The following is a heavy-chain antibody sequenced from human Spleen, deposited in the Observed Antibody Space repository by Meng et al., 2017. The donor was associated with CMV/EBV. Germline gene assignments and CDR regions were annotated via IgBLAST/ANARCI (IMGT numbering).Heavy chain of an antibody. CDR3: AAFESTTYYFDS. J-gene: IGHJ4*02. V-gene: IGHV5-51*01. Sequence: KVSCKGSGYKFSNYWIGWVRQMPGKGLEWMGIIYPGDSDVKYSPSFKGQVTISADMSINTAYLQWSSLKASDTAMYYCAAFESTTYYFDSWGQGTLVTVSS. CDR2: IYPGDSDV. D-gene: IGHD3-16*01. CDR1: GYKFSNYW.